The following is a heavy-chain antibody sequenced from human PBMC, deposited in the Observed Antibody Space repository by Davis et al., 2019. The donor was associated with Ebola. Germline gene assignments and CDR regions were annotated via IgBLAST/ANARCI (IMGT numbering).Heavy chain of an antibody. CDR3: AKDTSRLLWFGELSY. CDR1: GFTFSSYG. Sequence: GESLKIPCAASGFTFSSYGMHWVRQAPGKGLEWVAFIRYDGSNKYYADSVKGRFTISRDNSKNTLYLQMNSLRAEDTAVYYCAKDTSRLLWFGELSYWGQGTLVTVSS. CDR2: IRYDGSNK. J-gene: IGHJ4*02. V-gene: IGHV3-30*02. D-gene: IGHD3-10*01.